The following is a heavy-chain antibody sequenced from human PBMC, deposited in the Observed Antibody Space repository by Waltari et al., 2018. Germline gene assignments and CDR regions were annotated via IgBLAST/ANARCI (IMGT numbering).Heavy chain of an antibody. CDR3: ARYGSGSYSSNPYYFDY. Sequence: QVQLVQSGAEVKKPGSSVKVSCKASGGTFSSYAISWVRQAPGQGLEWMGGIIPIFGTANYAQKFQGRVTITADESTSTAYMELSSLRSEDTAVYYCARYGSGSYSSNPYYFDYWGQGTLVTVSS. CDR1: GGTFSSYA. D-gene: IGHD3-10*01. V-gene: IGHV1-69*13. CDR2: IIPIFGTA. J-gene: IGHJ4*02.